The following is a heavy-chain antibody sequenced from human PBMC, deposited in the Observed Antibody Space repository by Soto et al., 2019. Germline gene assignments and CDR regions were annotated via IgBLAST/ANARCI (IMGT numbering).Heavy chain of an antibody. J-gene: IGHJ4*02. D-gene: IGHD3-10*01. CDR3: ATPLITMVRGVQIDY. Sequence: GGSLRLSCAASGFTFSSYSMNWVRQAPGKGLEWVSYISSSSSTIYYADSVKGRFTISRDNSKNTLYLQMNSLRAEDTAVCYCATPLITMVRGVQIDYWGQGTLVTVSS. V-gene: IGHV3-48*01. CDR2: ISSSSSTI. CDR1: GFTFSSYS.